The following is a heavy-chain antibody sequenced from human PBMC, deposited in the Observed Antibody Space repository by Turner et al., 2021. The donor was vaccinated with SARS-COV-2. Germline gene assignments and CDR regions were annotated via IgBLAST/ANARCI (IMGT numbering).Heavy chain of an antibody. Sequence: QVQLVASGGGVVQPGRSLRPSCAASGFTFSSYGMHWVRQGPGKGLEWVAVIWYDGSNKYYGDSVKSRFTITRDNSKNTLYLQMNSLRAEDTAVYYCARGKEWELSYWGQGTLDTVSS. CDR3: ARGKEWELSY. D-gene: IGHD1-26*01. CDR1: GFTFSSYG. V-gene: IGHV3-33*01. CDR2: IWYDGSNK. J-gene: IGHJ4*02.